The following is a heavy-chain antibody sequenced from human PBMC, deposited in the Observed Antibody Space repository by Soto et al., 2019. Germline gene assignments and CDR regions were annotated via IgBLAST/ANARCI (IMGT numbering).Heavy chain of an antibody. CDR2: INHSGST. D-gene: IGHD3-3*01. CDR1: GGSFSGYY. V-gene: IGHV4-34*01. J-gene: IGHJ6*02. Sequence: QVQLQQWGAGLLKPSETLSLTCAVYGGSFSGYYWSWIRQPPGKGLEWIGEINHSGSTNYNPSLKSRVTISVDTSKNQFSLKLSSVTAADTAVYYCARGRRNFWSGYYYYYYGMDVWGQGTTVTVSS. CDR3: ARGRRNFWSGYYYYYYGMDV.